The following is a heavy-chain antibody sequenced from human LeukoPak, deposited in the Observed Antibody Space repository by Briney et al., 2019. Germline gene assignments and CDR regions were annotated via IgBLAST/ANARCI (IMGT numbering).Heavy chain of an antibody. CDR3: ARMIGYCSSTSCHTLFYYYGMDV. CDR1: GGSISSYY. J-gene: IGHJ6*02. Sequence: SETPSLTCTVSGGSISSYYWSWIRQPPGKGLEWIGYIYYSGSTNYNPSLKSRVTISVDTSKNQFSLKLSSVTAADTAVYYCARMIGYCSSTSCHTLFYYYGMDVWGQGTTVTVSS. D-gene: IGHD2-2*01. V-gene: IGHV4-59*01. CDR2: IYYSGST.